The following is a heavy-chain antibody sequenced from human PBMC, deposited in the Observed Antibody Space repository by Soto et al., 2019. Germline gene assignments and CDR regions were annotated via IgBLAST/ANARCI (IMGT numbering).Heavy chain of an antibody. Sequence: QVQLQESGPGLVKPSQTLSLTCTVSGGSISSSGYYWSWIRQHPGKGLEWIGYIYYSGSTYYNPSLKSRVTISVDTSKNQFSLKLSSVTAADTAVYYCARGVWHGSGSYGVDYWGQGTLVTVSS. CDR3: ARGVWHGSGSYGVDY. J-gene: IGHJ4*02. V-gene: IGHV4-31*03. CDR2: IYYSGST. D-gene: IGHD3-10*01. CDR1: GGSISSSGYY.